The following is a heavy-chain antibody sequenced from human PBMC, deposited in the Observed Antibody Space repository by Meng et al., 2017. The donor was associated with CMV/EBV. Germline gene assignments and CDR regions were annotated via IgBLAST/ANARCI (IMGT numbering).Heavy chain of an antibody. CDR3: ARRGLEWPRDPNYYFDY. CDR1: GYSFTSYW. D-gene: IGHD1-1*01. CDR2: IYPGDSDT. Sequence: GESLKISCKGSGYSFTSYWIGWVRQMPGKGLEWMGIIYPGDSDTRYSPSFQGQVTISADKSISTAYLQWSSLKASDTAMYYCARRGLEWPRDPNYYFDYWGQGTLVTVSP. J-gene: IGHJ4*02. V-gene: IGHV5-51*01.